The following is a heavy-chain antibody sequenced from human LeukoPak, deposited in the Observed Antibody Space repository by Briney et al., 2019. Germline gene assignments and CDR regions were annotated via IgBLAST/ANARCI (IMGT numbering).Heavy chain of an antibody. CDR3: AKGHSGWYFDY. V-gene: IGHV3-30*18. Sequence: GGSLRLSCAASGFTFSSYGMHWVRQAPGKGLEWVAVISYDGSNKYYADSVKGRFTISRDNSKNTLYLQMNSLRAGDTAVYYCAKGHSGWYFDYWGQGTLVTVSS. J-gene: IGHJ4*02. CDR2: ISYDGSNK. D-gene: IGHD6-19*01. CDR1: GFTFSSYG.